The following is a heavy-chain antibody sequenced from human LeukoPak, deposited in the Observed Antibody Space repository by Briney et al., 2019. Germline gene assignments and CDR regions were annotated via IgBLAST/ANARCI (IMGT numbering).Heavy chain of an antibody. V-gene: IGHV1-8*01. CDR3: ASRRRAGAAPSGFDI. Sequence: APVKVSCKASGYTFTSFHINWVRQATGQGLEWMGWMNPIVGDAAYEHKFQGRITMTRSTSITTAYKELSSLRSEDTAVYYCASRRRAGAAPSGFDIWG. D-gene: IGHD7-27*01. CDR1: GYTFTSFH. CDR2: MNPIVGDA. J-gene: IGHJ3*02.